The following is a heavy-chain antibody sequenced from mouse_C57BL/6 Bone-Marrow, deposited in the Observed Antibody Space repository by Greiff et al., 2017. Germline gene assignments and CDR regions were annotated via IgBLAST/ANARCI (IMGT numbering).Heavy chain of an antibody. J-gene: IGHJ1*03. CDR2: ISDGGSYT. CDR1: GFTFSSYA. CDR3: ARDKEGYGNYRYFDV. D-gene: IGHD2-10*02. V-gene: IGHV5-4*01. Sequence: EVQGVESGGGLVKPGGSLKLSCAASGFTFSSYAMSWVRQTPEKRLEWVATISDGGSYTYYPDNVKGRFTISRDNAKNNLYLQMSHLKSEDTAMYYCARDKEGYGNYRYFDVWGTGTTVTVSS.